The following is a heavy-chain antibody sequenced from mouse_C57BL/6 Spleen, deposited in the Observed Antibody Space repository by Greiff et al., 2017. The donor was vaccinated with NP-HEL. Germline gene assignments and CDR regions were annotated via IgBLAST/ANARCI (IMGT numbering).Heavy chain of an antibody. V-gene: IGHV1-15*01. CDR3: TRDYGSSHWYFDV. CDR2: IDPETGGT. D-gene: IGHD1-1*01. CDR1: GFNIKDYY. J-gene: IGHJ1*03. Sequence: VQLQESGAELVRPGASVKLSCTASGFNIKDYYMHWVKQTPVHGLEWIGAIDPETGGTAYNQKFKGKAILTADKSSSTAYMELRSLTSEDSAVYYCTRDYGSSHWYFDVWGTGTTVTVSS.